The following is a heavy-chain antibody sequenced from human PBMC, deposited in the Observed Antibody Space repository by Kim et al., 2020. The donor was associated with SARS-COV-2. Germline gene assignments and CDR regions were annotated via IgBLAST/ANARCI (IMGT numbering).Heavy chain of an antibody. CDR3: ARHIAQQQLIIDY. J-gene: IGHJ4*02. D-gene: IGHD6-13*01. CDR2: IYYNGGT. Sequence: SETLSLTCTVSGGSFSSSSYYWAWVRQPPGKGLEWIGSIYYNGGTHYNPSLKSRVSISTDTSKNQFSLKLTSATAADTALYYCARHIAQQQLIIDYWGQGTLVTVSS. CDR1: GGSFSSSSYY. V-gene: IGHV4-39*01.